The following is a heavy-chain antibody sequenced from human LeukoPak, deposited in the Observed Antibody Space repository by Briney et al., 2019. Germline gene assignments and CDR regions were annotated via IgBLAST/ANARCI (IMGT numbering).Heavy chain of an antibody. Sequence: SETLSLTCTVSGGSISSYYWSWIRQPPGKGLEWIGYIYYSGSTNYNPPLKSRVTISVDTSKNQFSLKLSSVTAADTAVYYCARHNSGYFYYYYGMDVWGQGTTVTVSS. CDR1: GGSISSYY. J-gene: IGHJ6*02. V-gene: IGHV4-59*08. D-gene: IGHD3-22*01. CDR3: ARHNSGYFYYYYGMDV. CDR2: IYYSGST.